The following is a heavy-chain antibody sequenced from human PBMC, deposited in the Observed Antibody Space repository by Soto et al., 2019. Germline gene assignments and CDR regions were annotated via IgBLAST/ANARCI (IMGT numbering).Heavy chain of an antibody. CDR2: LNPNSGNT. CDR1: GYTFTEND. Sequence: QVPLVQSGAEVKRPGASVKVSCKASGYTFTENDINWARQATGQGLEWMGWLNPNSGNTGYAQKFQGRVTMTRDNTITTAYMELRSLRSEYTAAYFCQRAPLNYSPADYFSNLSQRTLVSVSS. D-gene: IGHD3-10*01. V-gene: IGHV1-8*01. CDR3: QRAPLNYSPADYFSN. J-gene: IGHJ4*02.